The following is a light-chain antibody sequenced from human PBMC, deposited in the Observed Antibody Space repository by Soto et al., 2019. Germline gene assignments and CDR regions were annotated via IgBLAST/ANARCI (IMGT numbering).Light chain of an antibody. Sequence: DIEMTQSPSTLCASVGDRITITCRASQSIATWLAWYQHKPGKAPKLLIYKASSLESGVPSIFSGSGSVTVFTLAISSLQPYDFAPYYCQQYNTYPWTFGQGTKVEIK. CDR2: KAS. V-gene: IGKV1-5*03. CDR1: QSIATW. J-gene: IGKJ1*01. CDR3: QQYNTYPWT.